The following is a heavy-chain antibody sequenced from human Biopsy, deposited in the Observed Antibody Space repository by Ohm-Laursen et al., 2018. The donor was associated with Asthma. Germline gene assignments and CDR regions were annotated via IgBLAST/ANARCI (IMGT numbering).Heavy chain of an antibody. Sequence: SSVKVSCKPSGFTFSSYAFTWVRQAPGQELEWLGGITPIYGITDYAQKFQGRLSITADGSTTTAYMELNSLTFEDTAVYFCARLATRYSYGRIYYSYGMDVWGQGTTVTVSS. CDR2: ITPIYGIT. V-gene: IGHV1-69*01. CDR1: GFTFSSYA. J-gene: IGHJ6*02. CDR3: ARLATRYSYGRIYYSYGMDV. D-gene: IGHD5-18*01.